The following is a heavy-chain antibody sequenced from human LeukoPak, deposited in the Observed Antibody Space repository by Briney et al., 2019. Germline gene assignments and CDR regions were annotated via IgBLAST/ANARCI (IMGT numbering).Heavy chain of an antibody. CDR3: ARVSPRLYYGMDV. CDR2: IYYSGST. J-gene: IGHJ6*02. CDR1: GGSISSSSYY. Sequence: SETLSLTCTVSGGSISSSSYYWGWIRQPRGKGLEWIGSIYYSGSTYYNPSLKSRVTISVDTSKNQFSLKLSSVTAADTAVYYCARVSPRLYYGMDVWGQGTTVTVSS. V-gene: IGHV4-39*01.